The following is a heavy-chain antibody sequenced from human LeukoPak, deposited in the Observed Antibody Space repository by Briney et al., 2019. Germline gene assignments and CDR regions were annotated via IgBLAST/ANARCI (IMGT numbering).Heavy chain of an antibody. Sequence: GGSLRLSCAASGFTFSSYAMHWVRQAPGKGLEYVSAISSNGGSTYYANSVEGRFTISRDNSKNTLYLQMGSLRAEDMAVYYCARDAGSIAAAGTFWGKGTTVTISS. D-gene: IGHD6-13*01. CDR3: ARDAGSIAAAGTF. J-gene: IGHJ6*04. CDR1: GFTFSSYA. V-gene: IGHV3-64*01. CDR2: ISSNGGST.